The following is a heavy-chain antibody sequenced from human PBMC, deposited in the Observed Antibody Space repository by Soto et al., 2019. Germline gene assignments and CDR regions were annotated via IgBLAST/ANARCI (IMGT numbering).Heavy chain of an antibody. Sequence: GGSLRLSCAASGFNFECHWMHWVGQVPGKGLVWVAHSNNDGGVRSYADSVKGRFTITRDNAKSTVYLQMNSLRAEDTAGYYCVDTFSLAYWGQGILVTVSS. J-gene: IGHJ4*02. CDR2: SNNDGGVR. V-gene: IGHV3-74*01. CDR1: GFNFECHW. CDR3: VDTFSLAY.